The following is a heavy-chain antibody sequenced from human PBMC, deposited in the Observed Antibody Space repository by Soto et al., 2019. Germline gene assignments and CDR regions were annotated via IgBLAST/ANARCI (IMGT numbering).Heavy chain of an antibody. J-gene: IGHJ6*02. CDR1: GGSIISGDYY. Sequence: SETLSLTCTVSGGSIISGDYYWNWIRQPPGKGLEWIGNIYYSGNTDCNPSLKSRVTISVDTSKNQFSLYLSSVTAADSAVYYCAGQPTAGSFYDLGSYYYYYGMDVWGQGTTVTVSS. D-gene: IGHD3-16*01. V-gene: IGHV4-30-4*01. CDR3: AGQPTAGSFYDLGSYYYYYGMDV. CDR2: IYYSGNT.